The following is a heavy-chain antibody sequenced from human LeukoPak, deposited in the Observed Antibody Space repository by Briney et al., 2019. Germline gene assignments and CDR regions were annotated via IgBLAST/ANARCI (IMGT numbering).Heavy chain of an antibody. CDR2: IYYSGST. D-gene: IGHD3-22*01. V-gene: IGHV4-31*03. CDR1: GVSISSGGYY. Sequence: PSETLSLTCTVSGVSISSGGYYWRWIRQHPGKGLEWIVYIYYSGSTYYNPSLKSRFTISVDTSKNQFSLKLSSVTAADTAVYYCARSVVYDSSGYYSFFDYWGQGTLVTVSS. J-gene: IGHJ4*02. CDR3: ARSVVYDSSGYYSFFDY.